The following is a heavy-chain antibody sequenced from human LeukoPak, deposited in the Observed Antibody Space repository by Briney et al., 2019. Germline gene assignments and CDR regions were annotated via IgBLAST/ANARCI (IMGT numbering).Heavy chain of an antibody. CDR3: AIFGYCGGGNCRYFDY. J-gene: IGHJ4*02. CDR1: GYTFTGYY. V-gene: IGHV1-2*02. D-gene: IGHD2-15*01. CDR2: INPNSGGT. Sequence: ASVKVSCKASGYTFTGYYMHWVRQAPGQGLEWMGWINPNSGGTNYAQKFQGRVTMTRDTSISTAYMELSRLRSDDTAIYYCAIFGYCGGGNCRYFDYWGQGTLVTVSS.